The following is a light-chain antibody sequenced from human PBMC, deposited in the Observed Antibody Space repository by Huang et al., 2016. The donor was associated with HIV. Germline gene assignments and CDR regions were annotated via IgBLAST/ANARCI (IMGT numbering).Light chain of an antibody. J-gene: IGKJ1*01. CDR3: HQYGDSRGT. Sequence: EIVLTQSQGTLSLSPGERATPSCRAMQSVNNNFLAWYQQKPGQAPMLLIYGASSRATGVPDRCSGSGSGTDFTLTISRLEPEDFAVEYCHQYGDSRGTFGQGTKVEIK. V-gene: IGKV3-20*01. CDR1: QSVNNNF. CDR2: GAS.